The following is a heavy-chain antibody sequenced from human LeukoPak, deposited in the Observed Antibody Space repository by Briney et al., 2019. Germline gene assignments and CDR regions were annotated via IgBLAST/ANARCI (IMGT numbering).Heavy chain of an antibody. Sequence: SGTLSLTCAVSGGSISSSNWWSWVRQPPGKGLEWIGEIYHSGSTNCNPSLKSRVTISVDKSKNQFSLKLSSVTAADTAVYYCARAPRDYGAPRARGVPRGNFDLWGRGTLVTVSS. CDR1: GGSISSSNW. CDR3: ARAPRDYGAPRARGVPRGNFDL. V-gene: IGHV4-4*02. J-gene: IGHJ2*01. D-gene: IGHD4-17*01. CDR2: IYHSGST.